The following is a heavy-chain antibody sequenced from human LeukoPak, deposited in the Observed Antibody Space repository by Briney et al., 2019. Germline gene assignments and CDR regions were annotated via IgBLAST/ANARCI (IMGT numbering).Heavy chain of an antibody. Sequence: PGGSLRLSGAASGFSFSGSAMHWVRQASGKGLEWVGRIRSKANSYATAYAASVKGRFTISRDDSKNTAYLQMNSLKTEDTAVYYCTRQSGRRDGYNLGVDYWGQGTLVTVSS. CDR1: GFSFSGSA. CDR2: IRSKANSYAT. V-gene: IGHV3-73*01. J-gene: IGHJ4*02. CDR3: TRQSGRRDGYNLGVDY. D-gene: IGHD5-24*01.